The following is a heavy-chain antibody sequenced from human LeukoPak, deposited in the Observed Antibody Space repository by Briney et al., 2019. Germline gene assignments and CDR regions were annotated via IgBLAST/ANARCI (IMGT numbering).Heavy chain of an antibody. J-gene: IGHJ4*02. CDR1: GGSFSGYY. Sequence: SETLSLTCAVYGGSFSGYYWSWIRQPPGKGLEWIGEINHSGSTNYNPSLKSRVTISVDTSKNQFSLKLSSVTAADTAVYYCARGISLLLPDYWGQGTLVTVSS. CDR2: INHSGST. D-gene: IGHD2-15*01. V-gene: IGHV4-34*01. CDR3: ARGISLLLPDY.